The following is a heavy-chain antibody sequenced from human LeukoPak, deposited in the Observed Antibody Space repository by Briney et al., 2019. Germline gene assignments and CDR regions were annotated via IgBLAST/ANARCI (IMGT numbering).Heavy chain of an antibody. D-gene: IGHD3-22*01. CDR1: GFTFSSYA. V-gene: IGHV3-23*01. CDR2: ISGSGGST. CDR3: ANLDSSGYYPGALDI. J-gene: IGHJ3*02. Sequence: GGSLRLSCAASGFTFSSYAMSWVRQALGKGLEWVSAISGSGGSTYYADSVKGRFTISRDNSKNTLYLQMNSLRAEDTAVYYCANLDSSGYYPGALDIWGQGTMVTIYS.